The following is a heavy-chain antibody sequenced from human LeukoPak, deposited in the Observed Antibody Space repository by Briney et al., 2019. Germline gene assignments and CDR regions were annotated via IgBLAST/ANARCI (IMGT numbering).Heavy chain of an antibody. D-gene: IGHD3-10*01. J-gene: IGHJ4*02. CDR2: ISYDGSNK. Sequence: GGSLRLSCAASGFTFSSYAMHWVRQAPGKGLEWVAVISYDGSNKYYADSVKGRFTISRDNSKNTLYLQMNSLRAEDTAVYYCARDLVRGVIISGSVARWGQGTLVTVSS. CDR3: ARDLVRGVIISGSVAR. V-gene: IGHV3-30-3*01. CDR1: GFTFSSYA.